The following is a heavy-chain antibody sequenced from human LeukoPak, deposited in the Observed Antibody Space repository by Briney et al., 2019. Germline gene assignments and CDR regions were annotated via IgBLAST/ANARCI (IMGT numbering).Heavy chain of an antibody. CDR1: GFSFDDYA. D-gene: IGHD5-24*01. CDR3: TKDSRWLQLYIRGAYFDF. CDR2: ISWNSNSI. V-gene: IGHV3-9*01. J-gene: IGHJ4*02. Sequence: GGSLRLSCAASGFSFDDYAMHWVRQGPGKGLEWVSGISWNSNSIGYADSVKGRFTISRDDAKNYLYLQMNSLRPEDTALYYCTKDSRWLQLYIRGAYFDFWGQGTLVTVSS.